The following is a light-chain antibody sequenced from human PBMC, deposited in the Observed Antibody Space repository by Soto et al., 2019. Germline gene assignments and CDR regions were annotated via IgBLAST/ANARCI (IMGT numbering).Light chain of an antibody. CDR3: QQANSPLT. CDR1: QGINSW. V-gene: IGKV1D-12*01. Sequence: DIQMTQSPSSVSASVGDRVTITCRASQGINSWLAWYQQKPGNAPKLLIYATSNLQSGVPSRFSGSGSGTDFTLTISSLQPEDFATYYCQQANSPLTFGGGTKVEI. CDR2: ATS. J-gene: IGKJ4*01.